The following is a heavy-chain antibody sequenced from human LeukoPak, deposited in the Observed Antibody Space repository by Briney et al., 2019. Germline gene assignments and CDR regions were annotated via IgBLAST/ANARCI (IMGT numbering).Heavy chain of an antibody. CDR2: INAGNGNT. J-gene: IGHJ5*02. CDR1: GYTFTRYA. CDR3: TRGARFRSYGSGTYYTSLPFDP. D-gene: IGHD3-10*01. V-gene: IGHV1-3*03. Sequence: ASGKVSCKASGYTFTRYAMHWVRQAPGQRLEWMGWINAGNGNTKYSQEFQGRVTITRDTSASTAYMELSSLRSEDMAVYYCTRGARFRSYGSGTYYTSLPFDPWGQGTLVTVSS.